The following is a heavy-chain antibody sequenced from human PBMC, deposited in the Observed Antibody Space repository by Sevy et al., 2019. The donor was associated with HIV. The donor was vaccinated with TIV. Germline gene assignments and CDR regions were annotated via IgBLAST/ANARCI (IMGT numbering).Heavy chain of an antibody. CDR1: GYSITSGYN. CDR2: LDHSGST. D-gene: IGHD3-22*01. V-gene: IGHV4-38-2*01. CDR3: ARGGYYDTSGYYSHFFDY. Sequence: SETLSLTCAVSGYSITSGYNWVWIRQPPGKGLEWIGSLDHSGSTSFSASLRSRASISVDTSKNQFSLKLTSVTASDTAVYFCARGGYYDTSGYYSHFFDYWGQGTLVTVSS. J-gene: IGHJ4*02.